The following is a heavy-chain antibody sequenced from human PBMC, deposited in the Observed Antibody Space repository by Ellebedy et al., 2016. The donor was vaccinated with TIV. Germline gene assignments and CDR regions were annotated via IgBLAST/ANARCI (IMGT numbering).Heavy chain of an antibody. D-gene: IGHD5-12*01. CDR2: LSYDGSDE. CDR1: GFTFSSYG. J-gene: IGHJ4*02. V-gene: IGHV3-33*05. Sequence: GGSLRLXXAASGFTFSSYGMHWVRQAPGKGLEWVALLSYDGSDEYYADSVKGRFTISRDKSKNTLFLQINSLRAEDTAVYYCARDPSGYSFDYWGRGTLVTVSS. CDR3: ARDPSGYSFDY.